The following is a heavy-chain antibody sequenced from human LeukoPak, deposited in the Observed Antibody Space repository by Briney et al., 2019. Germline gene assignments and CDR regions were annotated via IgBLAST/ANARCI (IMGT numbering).Heavy chain of an antibody. Sequence: GESLKISCKGSGYSFTTYWIGWVRQMPGKGLEYMGITYPGDSDTRYSPSFQGQVTISADKSISTAYLQWSSLKASDTAMYYCARSGTVSPYAFDIWGQGTMVTVSS. V-gene: IGHV5-51*01. J-gene: IGHJ3*02. CDR3: ARSGTVSPYAFDI. CDR1: GYSFTTYW. D-gene: IGHD1-14*01. CDR2: TYPGDSDT.